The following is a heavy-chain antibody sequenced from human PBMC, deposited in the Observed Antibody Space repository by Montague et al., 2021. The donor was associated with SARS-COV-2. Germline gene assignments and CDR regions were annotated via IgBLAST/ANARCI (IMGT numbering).Heavy chain of an antibody. D-gene: IGHD3-16*01. CDR2: INHSGRT. Sequence: SETLSLTCAVYGGSFSNYYWSWIRQPPGKGLEWIGEINHSGRTNXNPSLKSRVTISIDTSKNQFSLKLSSVTAADTAAYYCARGATVITFVAPKRTRRYHWFDPWGQGTLVTVSS. CDR1: GGSFSNYY. CDR3: ARGATVITFVAPKRTRRYHWFDP. V-gene: IGHV4-34*01. J-gene: IGHJ5*02.